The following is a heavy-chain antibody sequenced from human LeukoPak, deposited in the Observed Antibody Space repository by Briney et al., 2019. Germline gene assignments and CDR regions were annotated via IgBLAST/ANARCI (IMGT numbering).Heavy chain of an antibody. J-gene: IGHJ3*02. CDR2: IYYSGST. Sequence: SETLSLTCTVSGGSISSSSYYWGWIRQPPGKGLEWFGSIYYSGSTYYNPSLKSRVTISVDTSKNQYSLKLSSVTAADTAVYYCARDSRSKGLLLVLDAFDIWGQGTMVTVSS. V-gene: IGHV4-39*07. CDR3: ARDSRSKGLLLVLDAFDI. D-gene: IGHD3-22*01. CDR1: GGSISSSSYY.